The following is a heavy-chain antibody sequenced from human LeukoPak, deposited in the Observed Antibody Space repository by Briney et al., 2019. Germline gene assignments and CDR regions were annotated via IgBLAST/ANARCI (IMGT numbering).Heavy chain of an antibody. CDR2: ISSNGGRT. CDR1: GFTFSSYA. Sequence: GGSLRLSCSASGFTFSSYAMHWVRQAPGKGLEYVSAISSNGGRTYYGDSVKGRFTISRDNSKNTLYLQMSSLRSEDTAVYFCANFLMAPVDSWGQGTLVTVSS. V-gene: IGHV3-64D*06. CDR3: ANFLMAPVDS. D-gene: IGHD5-24*01. J-gene: IGHJ5*01.